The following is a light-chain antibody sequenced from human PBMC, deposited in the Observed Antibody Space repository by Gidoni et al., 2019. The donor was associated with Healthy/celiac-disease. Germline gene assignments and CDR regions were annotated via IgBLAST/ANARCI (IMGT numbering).Light chain of an antibody. J-gene: IGLJ2*01. CDR2: GNS. CDR1: SSNIGDGYD. Sequence: QAVLTQPPSVSVSPGQRATISCTGSSSNIGDGYDVHWYQPLPGTAPKLLIYGNSNRPSGVPDRFSGSKSGTSASLAITGLQAEDEADYYCQSYDSSLSGPVVFGGGTKLTVL. V-gene: IGLV1-40*01. CDR3: QSYDSSLSGPVV.